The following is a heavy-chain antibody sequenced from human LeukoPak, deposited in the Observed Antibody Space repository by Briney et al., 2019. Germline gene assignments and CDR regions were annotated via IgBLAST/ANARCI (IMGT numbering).Heavy chain of an antibody. CDR2: ITGDSAIT. CDR3: AKDLRFSS. J-gene: IGHJ4*02. Sequence: GGSLRLSCAASGFTFSSYAMHWVRQAPGKGLEWVSGITGDSAITDYADSVKGRFTISGDNSKNTLYLQMNSLRAEDTAVYYCAKDLRFSSGGQGTLVTVSS. V-gene: IGHV3-23*01. CDR1: GFTFSSYA. D-gene: IGHD2/OR15-2a*01.